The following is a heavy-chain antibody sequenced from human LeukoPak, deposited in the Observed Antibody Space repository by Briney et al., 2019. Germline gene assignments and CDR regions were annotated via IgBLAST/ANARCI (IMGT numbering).Heavy chain of an antibody. CDR3: AKGVNGYDYFDY. Sequence: GGSLRLSCAASGFTFSSYGMHWVRQAPGKGLEWVAVISYDGSNKYYADSVKGRFTISRDNSKNTLYLQMNSLRAEDTAVYYCAKGVNGYDYFDYWGQGTLVTVS. CDR1: GFTFSSYG. J-gene: IGHJ4*02. V-gene: IGHV3-30*18. D-gene: IGHD5-12*01. CDR2: ISYDGSNK.